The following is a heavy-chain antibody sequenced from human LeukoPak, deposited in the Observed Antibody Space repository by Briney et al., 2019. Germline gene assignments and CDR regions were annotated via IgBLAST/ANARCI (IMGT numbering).Heavy chain of an antibody. CDR2: IYPADSDT. CDR3: ARRQSITMVRGVIITGYYFDY. J-gene: IGHJ4*02. CDR1: GGSFTKFW. V-gene: IGHV5-51*01. D-gene: IGHD3-10*01. Sequence: GESLKISCEGSGGSFTKFWIGWVRQMPGKGLELMGIIYPADSDTRYSPSFQGQVTISADKSISTAYLQWSSLKASDTAMYYCARRQSITMVRGVIITGYYFDYWGQGTLVTVSS.